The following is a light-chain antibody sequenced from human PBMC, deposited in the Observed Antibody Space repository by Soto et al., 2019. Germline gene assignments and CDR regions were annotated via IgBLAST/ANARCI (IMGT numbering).Light chain of an antibody. Sequence: DIVMTQSPDSLAVSLGERATINCKSSQSVLYSSNNKNYLAWYQQKAGQSPKLLIYWASTRESGVPDRFSGSGSGTDFTLTISSLQAEDVAIYYCQQYYNTPQTFGQGTKVEIK. J-gene: IGKJ1*01. CDR2: WAS. CDR1: QSVLYSSNNKNY. V-gene: IGKV4-1*01. CDR3: QQYYNTPQT.